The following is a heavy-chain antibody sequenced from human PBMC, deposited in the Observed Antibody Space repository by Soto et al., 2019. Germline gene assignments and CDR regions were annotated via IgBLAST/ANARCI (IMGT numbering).Heavy chain of an antibody. CDR3: ARHRGLGGEGYFDWLPLQPSPYNWFDP. CDR1: GGYISSYY. Sequence: PSETLSLTCTVSGGYISSYYWSWIRQPPGKGLEWIGYIYYNGSTNYNPSLKSRVTISVDTSKNQFSLKLSSVTAADTAVYYCARHRGLGGEGYFDWLPLQPSPYNWFDPWGQGTLVTVSS. V-gene: IGHV4-59*08. CDR2: IYYNGST. J-gene: IGHJ5*02. D-gene: IGHD3-9*01.